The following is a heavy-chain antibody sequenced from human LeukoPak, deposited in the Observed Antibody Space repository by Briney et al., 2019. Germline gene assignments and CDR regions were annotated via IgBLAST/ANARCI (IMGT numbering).Heavy chain of an antibody. J-gene: IGHJ4*02. Sequence: GESLKISCKASGYSFTSYWIGWVRQMPGKGLEWMGIIDPSDSDIRYTPSFQGQVTISADKSLSTAYLQWNSLKASDTAIYYCARQTAMGRSGDYWGQGTLVTVS. CDR2: IDPSDSDI. D-gene: IGHD7-27*01. CDR1: GYSFTSYW. CDR3: ARQTAMGRSGDY. V-gene: IGHV5-51*01.